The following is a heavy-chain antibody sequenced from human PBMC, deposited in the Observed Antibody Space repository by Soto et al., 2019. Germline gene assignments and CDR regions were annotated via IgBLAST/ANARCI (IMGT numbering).Heavy chain of an antibody. Sequence: EAQLVESGGDLVQPGGSLRLSCAASGFMFSDSWMNWVRQAPGKGLEWVANIKTDGSEKAYVDSVKGRFTISRDNAKKFLYLQMNSLRVDDTAVYYCASGIDPWGQGTLVTVSS. CDR1: GFMFSDSW. J-gene: IGHJ5*02. CDR3: ASGIDP. V-gene: IGHV3-7*05. CDR2: IKTDGSEK.